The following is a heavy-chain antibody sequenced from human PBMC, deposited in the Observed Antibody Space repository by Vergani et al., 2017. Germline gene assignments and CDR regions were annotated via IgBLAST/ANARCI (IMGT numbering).Heavy chain of an antibody. CDR2: ISASGNA. D-gene: IGHD2-15*01. Sequence: QVQLQASGPGRVKPSQTLSLTCTMSGGSISAGYYFWSWIRQPAGKGLEWLGHISASGNASHSPSLKTRVSMSVATPKNQFSLTVTSVTAADTAIYFCARRSGGYYSGGKVHPLRTAFDVWGHGTVVTVSS. V-gene: IGHV4-61*02. CDR1: GGSISAGYYF. CDR3: ARRSGGYYSGGKVHPLRTAFDV. J-gene: IGHJ3*01.